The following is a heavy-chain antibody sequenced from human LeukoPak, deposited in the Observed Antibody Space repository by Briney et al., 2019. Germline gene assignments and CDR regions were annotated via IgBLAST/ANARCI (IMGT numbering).Heavy chain of an antibody. D-gene: IGHD2-2*02. Sequence: GGSLRLSCAASGFTFSSYAMSWVRQAPGKGLEWVSAISGSGGSTYYADSVKGRFTISRDNSKNTLYLQMNSLRAEDTAVYYCAKGYCSSTSCYNPSPYWGQGTLVTVSS. V-gene: IGHV3-23*01. CDR3: AKGYCSSTSCYNPSPY. CDR2: ISGSGGST. J-gene: IGHJ4*02. CDR1: GFTFSSYA.